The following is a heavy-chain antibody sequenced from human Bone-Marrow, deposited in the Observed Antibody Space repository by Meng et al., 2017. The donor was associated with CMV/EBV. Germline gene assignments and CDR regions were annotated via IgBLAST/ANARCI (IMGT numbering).Heavy chain of an antibody. J-gene: IGHJ5*02. CDR1: GGTFSSYT. CDR2: INPNSGGT. V-gene: IGHV1-2*02. CDR3: ARDRKYCSSTSCSGNWFDP. D-gene: IGHD2-2*01. Sequence: ASVKVSCKASGGTFSSYTISWVRQAPGQGLEWMGWINPNSGGTNYAQKFQGRVTMTRDTSISTAYMELSRLRSDDTAVYYCARDRKYCSSTSCSGNWFDPWGQGTLVTVSS.